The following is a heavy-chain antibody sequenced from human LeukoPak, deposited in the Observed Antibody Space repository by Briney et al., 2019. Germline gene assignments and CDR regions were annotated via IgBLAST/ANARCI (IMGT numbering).Heavy chain of an antibody. J-gene: IGHJ4*02. CDR1: GYTFTGYY. CDR3: ARVLLYANPLDY. Sequence: ASVKVSCKASGYTFTGYYIHWVRQAPGQGLEWMGWISPNSGGTNYAQKFQGRVTMTRDTSISTAYMELSRLRSDDTAVYYCARVLLYANPLDYWGQGTLVTVSS. CDR2: ISPNSGGT. D-gene: IGHD3-10*01. V-gene: IGHV1-2*02.